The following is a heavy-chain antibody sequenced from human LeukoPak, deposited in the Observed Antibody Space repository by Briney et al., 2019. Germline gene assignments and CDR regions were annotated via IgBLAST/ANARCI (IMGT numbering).Heavy chain of an antibody. V-gene: IGHV4-4*07. CDR3: ARGGADYDPWDYYGMDA. J-gene: IGHJ6*02. D-gene: IGHD3-16*01. CDR1: GGSISSYY. CDR2: IYTSGST. Sequence: SETLSLTCTVSGGSISSYYWSWIRQPAGKGLEWIGRIYTSGSTNYNPSLKSRVTMSVDTSKNQFSLKLSSVTAADTAVYYCARGGADYDPWDYYGMDAWGQGTTVTASS.